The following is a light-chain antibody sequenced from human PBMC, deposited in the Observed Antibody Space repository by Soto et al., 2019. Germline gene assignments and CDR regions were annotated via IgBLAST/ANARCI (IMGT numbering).Light chain of an antibody. Sequence: EIVMTQSPATLSVSPGERATLSCRASQSVSSNLAWYHQKPGQAPRLLIYGASTRATGIPARFSGGGSGTQFTLTISSLQSEDFAVYYCQQYNNWPQTFGQGTKVDIK. V-gene: IGKV3-15*01. CDR2: GAS. J-gene: IGKJ1*01. CDR1: QSVSSN. CDR3: QQYNNWPQT.